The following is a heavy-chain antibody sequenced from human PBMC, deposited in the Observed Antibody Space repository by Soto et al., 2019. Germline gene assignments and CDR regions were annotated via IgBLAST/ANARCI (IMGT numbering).Heavy chain of an antibody. J-gene: IGHJ4*02. CDR3: AKTSNYDILTGYYHPYLYY. CDR1: GFTFSSYA. D-gene: IGHD3-9*01. Sequence: GGSLRLYCAASGFTFSSYAMSWVRQAPGKGLERVSAISGSGGSTYYADSVKGRFTISRDNSKNTLYLQMNSLRAEDTAVYYCAKTSNYDILTGYYHPYLYYWGQGTLVTVSS. V-gene: IGHV3-23*01. CDR2: ISGSGGST.